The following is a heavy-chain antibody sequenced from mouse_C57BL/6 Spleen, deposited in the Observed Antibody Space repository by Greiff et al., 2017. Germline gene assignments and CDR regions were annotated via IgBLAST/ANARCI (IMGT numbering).Heavy chain of an antibody. CDR2: IYPGDGDT. J-gene: IGHJ2*01. CDR1: GYAFSSYW. CDR3: ARDGSSHY. D-gene: IGHD1-1*01. V-gene: IGHV1-80*01. Sequence: QVHVKQSGAELVKPGASVKISCKASGYAFSSYWMNWVKQRPGKGLEWIGQIYPGDGDTNYNGKFKGKATLTADKSSSTAYMQLSSRTSEDSAVYFCARDGSSHYWGQGTTLTVSS.